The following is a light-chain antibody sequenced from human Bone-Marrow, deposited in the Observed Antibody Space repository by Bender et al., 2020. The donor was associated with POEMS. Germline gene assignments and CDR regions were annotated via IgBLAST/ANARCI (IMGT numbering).Light chain of an antibody. CDR1: SSNIGTNP. J-gene: IGLJ3*02. V-gene: IGLV1-44*01. Sequence: QSVLTQPPSASGTPGQRVTISCSGSSSNIGTNPVNWYQQLPGTAPKLLIYINNQRPSGVPDRFSGSKSGTSASLAISGLQSEDEADYYCTSYTMRDTVLFGGGTKLTVL. CDR3: TSYTMRDTVL. CDR2: INN.